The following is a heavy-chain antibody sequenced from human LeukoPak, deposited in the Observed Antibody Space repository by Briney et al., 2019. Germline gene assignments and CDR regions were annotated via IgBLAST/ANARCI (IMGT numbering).Heavy chain of an antibody. CDR1: GYPFRNYD. V-gene: IGHV1-46*01. D-gene: IGHD6-13*01. Sequence: ASVKVSCKTSGYPFRNYDINWVRQATGQGLEWMGIINPSGGSTSYAQKFQGRVTMTRDTSTSTVYMELSSLRSEDTAVYYCARCPYSYSSSWYWYAFDIWGQGTMVTVSS. J-gene: IGHJ3*02. CDR2: INPSGGST. CDR3: ARCPYSYSSSWYWYAFDI.